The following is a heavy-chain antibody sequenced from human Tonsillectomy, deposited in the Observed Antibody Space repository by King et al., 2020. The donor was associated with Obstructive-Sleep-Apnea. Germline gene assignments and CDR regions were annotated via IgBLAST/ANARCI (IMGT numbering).Heavy chain of an antibody. J-gene: IGHJ4*02. Sequence: VQLVESGAEVKKPGASVKVSCKASGYTFTSYGISWVRQAPGQGLEWMGWISAYNGNTNYAQKLQGRVTMTTDTSTSTAYMELRSLRSDDTAVYYCARASTYYYDSSGYYYVGYFDYWGQGTLVTVSS. CDR3: ARASTYYYDSSGYYYVGYFDY. CDR2: ISAYNGNT. CDR1: GYTFTSYG. D-gene: IGHD3-22*01. V-gene: IGHV1-18*01.